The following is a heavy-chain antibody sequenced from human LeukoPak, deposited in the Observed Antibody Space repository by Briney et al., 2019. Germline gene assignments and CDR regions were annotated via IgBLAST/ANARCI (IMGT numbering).Heavy chain of an antibody. D-gene: IGHD3-10*01. CDR3: AKYEIPYGSGSYVPQYYYYYGMDV. CDR2: ISGSGGST. Sequence: SGGSLRLSCAASGFTFSSYAMSWVRQAPGKGLEWVSAISGSGGSTYYADSVKGRFTISRDNSKNTLYLQMNSLRDEDTAVYYCAKYEIPYGSGSYVPQYYYYYGMDVWGQGTTVTVSS. V-gene: IGHV3-23*01. CDR1: GFTFSSYA. J-gene: IGHJ6*02.